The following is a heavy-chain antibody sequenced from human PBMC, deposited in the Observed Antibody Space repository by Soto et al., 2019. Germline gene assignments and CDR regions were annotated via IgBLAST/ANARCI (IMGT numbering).Heavy chain of an antibody. D-gene: IGHD3-22*01. V-gene: IGHV1-2*02. Sequence: XSVRVSCKASLYTLTGYYMHWVRQAPGQGLEWMGWINPNSGGTNYAQKFQGRVTMTRDTSIGTAYMELSRLRSDDTAVYYCARDPSMIVVVITTLFDYWGQGTLVTVYS. J-gene: IGHJ4*02. CDR3: ARDPSMIVVVITTLFDY. CDR1: LYTLTGYY. CDR2: INPNSGGT.